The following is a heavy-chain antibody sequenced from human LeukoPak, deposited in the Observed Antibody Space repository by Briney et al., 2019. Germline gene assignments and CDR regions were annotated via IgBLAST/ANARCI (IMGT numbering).Heavy chain of an antibody. CDR1: GFSFSSYS. CDR3: ARDGSSWDGVDY. CDR2: ISNSGSTI. J-gene: IGHJ4*02. D-gene: IGHD6-13*01. V-gene: IGHV3-48*04. Sequence: GGSLRLSCAASGFSFSSYSMNWARQSPGKGLEWVSYISNSGSTIYYTDSVKSRFTISRDNAKNSLYLQMNSLRAEDTAVYYCARDGSSWDGVDYWGQGTLVTVSS.